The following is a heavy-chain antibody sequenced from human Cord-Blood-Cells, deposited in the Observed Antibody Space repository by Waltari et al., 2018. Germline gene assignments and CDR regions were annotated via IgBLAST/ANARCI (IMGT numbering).Heavy chain of an antibody. CDR1: GYSISSGYY. D-gene: IGHD6-13*01. V-gene: IGHV4-38-2*02. CDR2: IYHSGST. Sequence: QVQLQESGPGLVKPSETLSLTCTVSGYSISSGYYWGWIRQPPGKGLEWIGSIYHSGSTNYNPSLKSRVTISVDTSKNQFSLKLSSVTAADTAVYYCARGQQLVDWYFDLWGRGTLVTVSS. J-gene: IGHJ2*01. CDR3: ARGQQLVDWYFDL.